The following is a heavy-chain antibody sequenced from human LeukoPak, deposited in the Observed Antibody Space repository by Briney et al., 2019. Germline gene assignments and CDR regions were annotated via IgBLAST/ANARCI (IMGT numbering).Heavy chain of an antibody. CDR2: IYTSGST. Sequence: KPSETLSLTCTVSGGSISSGSYYWSWIRQPAGKGLEWIGRIYTSGSTNYNPSLKSRVTISVDTSKNQFSLKLSSVTAADTAVYYCARRENSGSYYYFDYWGQGTLVTVSS. V-gene: IGHV4-61*02. CDR1: GGSISSGSYY. D-gene: IGHD1-26*01. CDR3: ARRENSGSYYYFDY. J-gene: IGHJ4*02.